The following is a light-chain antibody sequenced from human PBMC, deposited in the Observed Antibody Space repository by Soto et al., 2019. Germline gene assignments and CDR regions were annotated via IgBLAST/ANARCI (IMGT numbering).Light chain of an antibody. CDR1: QSIGSR. CDR3: QQYNSYS. CDR2: HAS. V-gene: IGKV1-5*01. J-gene: IGKJ1*01. Sequence: DIQMTQSPSTLSASVGDRVTIPCRASQSIGSRLAWYQQKPGTAPKLLIYHASTLESGVPSRFSGSGSGTEFTLTISSLQPDDFATYYCQQYNSYSFGQGTKVDIK.